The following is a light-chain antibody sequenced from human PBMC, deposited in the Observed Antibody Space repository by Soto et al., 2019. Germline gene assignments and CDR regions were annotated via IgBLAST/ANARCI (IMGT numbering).Light chain of an antibody. J-gene: IGKJ1*01. V-gene: IGKV3-20*01. Sequence: EIVLTQSPDTLSLTPGEGATLSCRASQSVYSNYLAWYQQKPGQAPRLLIFGASGRASGVPDRFSGSASATEFTLTVSRLEPEDFAVYYCQHYADSKWTFGQGTKVEMK. CDR3: QHYADSKWT. CDR2: GAS. CDR1: QSVYSNY.